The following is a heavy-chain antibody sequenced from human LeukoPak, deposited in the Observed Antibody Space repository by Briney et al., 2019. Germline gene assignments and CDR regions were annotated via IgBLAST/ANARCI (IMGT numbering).Heavy chain of an antibody. V-gene: IGHV4-59*08. CDR2: IYYSGST. CDR1: GGSISSYY. Sequence: SETLSLTCTVSGGSISSYYWSWIRQPPGKGLEWIGYIYYSGSTNYNPSLKSRVTISVDTSKNQFSLKLSSVTAADTAVYYCARHAELLWFGKSNDAFDIWGQGTMVTVSS. J-gene: IGHJ3*02. CDR3: ARHAELLWFGKSNDAFDI. D-gene: IGHD3-10*01.